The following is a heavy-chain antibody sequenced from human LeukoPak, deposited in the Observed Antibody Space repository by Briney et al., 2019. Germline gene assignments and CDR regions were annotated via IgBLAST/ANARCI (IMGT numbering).Heavy chain of an antibody. V-gene: IGHV3-15*01. D-gene: IGHD1-26*01. CDR3: TTGKWKLLLLDY. Sequence: GGSLRLSCAASGFTFSNAWMSWVRQAPGKGLEWVGRIKSKTDGGTTDYAAPVKGRFTISRDDSKNTLYLQMNSLKTEDTAVYYCTTGKWKLLLLDYWGQGTLVTVSS. J-gene: IGHJ4*02. CDR2: IKSKTDGGTT. CDR1: GFTFSNAW.